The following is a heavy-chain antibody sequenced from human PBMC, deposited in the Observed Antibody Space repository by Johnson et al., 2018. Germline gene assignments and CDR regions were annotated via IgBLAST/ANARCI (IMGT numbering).Heavy chain of an antibody. D-gene: IGHD5-12*01. Sequence: EVQLVESGGGVVRPGGSLRLSCAASGFTFDDYAMHWVRQAPGKGLAWVSGISWNSGSIGYADSVRGRFTLPRDNAKNSLYLQMNSLRAEDTAVYYCARPYSGSAGDAFDIWGQGTMVTVSS. CDR2: ISWNSGSI. V-gene: IGHV3-9*01. J-gene: IGHJ3*02. CDR3: ARPYSGSAGDAFDI. CDR1: GFTFDDYA.